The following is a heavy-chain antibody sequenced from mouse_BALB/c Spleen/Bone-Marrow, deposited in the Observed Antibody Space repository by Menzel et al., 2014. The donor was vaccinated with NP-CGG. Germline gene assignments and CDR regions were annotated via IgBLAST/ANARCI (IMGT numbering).Heavy chain of an antibody. V-gene: IGHV14-3*02. CDR2: IDPANGNT. D-gene: IGHD1-1*01. Sequence: EVQLQQSGAELVKPGASVKLSCTASGFNIKDTYMHWVKQRPEQGLEWIGRIDPANGNTKYDPKFQGKATITADASSNTAYLQLSSLTSEDTAVYYCARYYYGYYFDYGGQGTTLTVSS. J-gene: IGHJ2*01. CDR1: GFNIKDTY. CDR3: ARYYYGYYFDY.